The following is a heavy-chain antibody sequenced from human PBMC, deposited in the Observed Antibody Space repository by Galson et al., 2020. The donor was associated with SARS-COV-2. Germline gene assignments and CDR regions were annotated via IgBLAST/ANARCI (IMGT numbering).Heavy chain of an antibody. Sequence: QAGGSLRLSCAASGFTFSTYGMHWVRQAPGKGLEWVAVIWFDGSNKYYADPVKGRFTISRDNSKNTLYLQMNSLRVEDTGVYYCARDASATYYFDHWGQGTLVTVSS. V-gene: IGHV3-33*01. CDR1: GFTFSTYG. J-gene: IGHJ4*02. D-gene: IGHD1-26*01. CDR3: ARDASATYYFDH. CDR2: IWFDGSNK.